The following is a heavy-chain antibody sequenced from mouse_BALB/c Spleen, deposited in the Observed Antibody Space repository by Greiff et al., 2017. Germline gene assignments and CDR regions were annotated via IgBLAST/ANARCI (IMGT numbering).Heavy chain of an antibody. V-gene: IGHV5-12-2*01. CDR2: ISNGGGST. CDR3: ARQGGLRYFDV. CDR1: GFTFSSYT. Sequence: EVHLVESGGGLVQPGGSLKLSCAASGFTFSSYTMSWVRQTPEKRLEWVAYISNGGGSTYYPDTVKGRFTISRDNAKNTLYLQMSSLKSEDTAMYYCARQGGLRYFDVWGAGTTVTVSS. J-gene: IGHJ1*01.